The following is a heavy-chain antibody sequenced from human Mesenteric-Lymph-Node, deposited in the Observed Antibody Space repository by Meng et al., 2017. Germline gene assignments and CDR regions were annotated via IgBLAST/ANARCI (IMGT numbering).Heavy chain of an antibody. V-gene: IGHV4/OR15-8*01. Sequence: PGLVELSATLSPPCVVVGGCISSSSWWTWVRQPPGKGLGWIGEIYHSGSTNYNPSLKSRVTISVDKSKNQFSLKLSSVTAADTAVYYCARVAAAGNEWFDPWGQGTLVTVSS. CDR3: ARVAAAGNEWFDP. CDR2: IYHSGST. J-gene: IGHJ5*02. CDR1: GGCISSSSW. D-gene: IGHD6-13*01.